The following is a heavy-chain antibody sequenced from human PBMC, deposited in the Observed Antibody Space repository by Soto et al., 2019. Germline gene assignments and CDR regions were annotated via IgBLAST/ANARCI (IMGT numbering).Heavy chain of an antibody. J-gene: IGHJ4*02. Sequence: SETLSLTCTVSGGSVSSGSYYWSWIRQPPGTGLEWIGYIYYSGTTNYNPSLKSRVTISVDTSKNQFPLKLSSVTAADTAVYYCARSIAAAENDYWGQGTLVTVSS. D-gene: IGHD6-13*01. V-gene: IGHV4-61*01. CDR2: IYYSGTT. CDR3: ARSIAAAENDY. CDR1: GGSVSSGSYY.